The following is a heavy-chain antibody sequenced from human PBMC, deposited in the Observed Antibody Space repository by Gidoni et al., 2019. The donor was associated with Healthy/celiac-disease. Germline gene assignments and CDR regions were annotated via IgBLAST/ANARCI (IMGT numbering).Heavy chain of an antibody. CDR2: IYYSGST. J-gene: IGHJ4*02. V-gene: IGHV4-59*01. CDR1: GGSISSYY. D-gene: IGHD1-26*01. CDR3: ARGAGSYSEMGY. Sequence: QVQLQESGPGLMKPSETLSLTCTVSGGSISSYYWSWIRQPPGKGLEWIGYIYYSGSTNYNPALKSRVTISVDTSKNQFSLKLSSGTAADTAVYYCARGAGSYSEMGYWGQGTLVTVSS.